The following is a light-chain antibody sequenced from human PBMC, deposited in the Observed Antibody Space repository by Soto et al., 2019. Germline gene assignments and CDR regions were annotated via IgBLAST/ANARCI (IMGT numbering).Light chain of an antibody. CDR1: QSIRNW. V-gene: IGKV1-5*01. J-gene: IGKJ1*01. CDR3: QQYNTYWP. Sequence: DIQMTQSPSTLSASVGDRVTITCRASQSIRNWLAWYQQQPGKAPKLLIYDASSLESGVPSRFSGSGSGTEFTLNISRLQPDDFATYDCQQYNTYWPFGQGTKVDIX. CDR2: DAS.